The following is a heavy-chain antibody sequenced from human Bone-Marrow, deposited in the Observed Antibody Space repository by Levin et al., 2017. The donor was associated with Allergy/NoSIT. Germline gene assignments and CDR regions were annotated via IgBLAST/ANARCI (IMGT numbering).Heavy chain of an antibody. CDR2: ISGSGGST. V-gene: IGHV3-23*01. D-gene: IGHD1-26*01. Sequence: GGSLRLSCAASGFTFSSYAMSWVRQAPGKGLEWVSAISGSGGSTYYADSVKGRFTISRDNSKNTLYLQMNSLRAEDTAVYYCAKDRPYSGSYYAGFDYWGQGTLVTVSS. CDR1: GFTFSSYA. J-gene: IGHJ4*02. CDR3: AKDRPYSGSYYAGFDY.